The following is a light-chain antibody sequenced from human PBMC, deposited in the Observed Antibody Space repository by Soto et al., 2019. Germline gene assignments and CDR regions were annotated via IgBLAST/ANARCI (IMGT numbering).Light chain of an antibody. J-gene: IGLJ1*01. V-gene: IGLV2-14*03. CDR3: SSYTTSNTRQIV. CDR1: SSDVGGYNY. CDR2: DVS. Sequence: QSALTKPASVSGSPGQSITISCTGTSSDVGGYNYVSWYQHHPGKAPKRIIYDVSNRPSGVSNPFSGSKSGNTASLTISGLQPEDEADYYCSSYTTSNTRQIVFGTGTKVTVL.